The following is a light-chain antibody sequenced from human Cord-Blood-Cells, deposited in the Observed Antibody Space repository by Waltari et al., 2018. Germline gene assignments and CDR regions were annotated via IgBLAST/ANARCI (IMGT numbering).Light chain of an antibody. Sequence: RASQSVSSSYLACYQQKPGQAPRLLIYGASSRATGIPDRFSGSGSGTDFTLTISRLEPEDFAVYYCQQYGSSPFTFGPVTKVDIK. V-gene: IGKV3-20*01. CDR2: GAS. CDR3: QQYGSSPFT. CDR1: QSVSSSY. J-gene: IGKJ3*01.